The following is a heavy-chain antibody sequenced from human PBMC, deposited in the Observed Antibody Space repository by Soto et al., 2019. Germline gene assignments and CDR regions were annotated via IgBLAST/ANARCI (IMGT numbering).Heavy chain of an antibody. CDR2: IYHTGST. D-gene: IGHD5-12*01. V-gene: IGHV4-4*02. CDR1: GASISSNFW. CDR3: ARRTDGYPYFDY. J-gene: IGHJ4*02. Sequence: KTSETLSLTCAVSGASISSNFWCSWVRQPPGKGLEWIGEIYHTGSTIYNPSLKSRVTISVDKSKNQVSLKVSSVTAADTAMFYCARRTDGYPYFDYWGLGTLVTVSS.